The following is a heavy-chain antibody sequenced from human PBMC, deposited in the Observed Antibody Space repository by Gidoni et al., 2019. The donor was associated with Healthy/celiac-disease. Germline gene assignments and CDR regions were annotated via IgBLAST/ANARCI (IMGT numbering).Heavy chain of an antibody. D-gene: IGHD2-2*01. J-gene: IGHJ6*02. CDR3: ARLVTHYCSSTSCGYYGMDV. Sequence: QVQLQESGPGLVKPSETLSLTCTVSGGSISSYHWSWTRHPPGKGLEWIGYIYYRGSTNYNPSLKSRVTISVDTSKNQFSLKLSSVTAADTAVYYCARLVTHYCSSTSCGYYGMDVWGQGTTVTVSS. CDR1: GGSISSYH. CDR2: IYYRGST. V-gene: IGHV4-59*01.